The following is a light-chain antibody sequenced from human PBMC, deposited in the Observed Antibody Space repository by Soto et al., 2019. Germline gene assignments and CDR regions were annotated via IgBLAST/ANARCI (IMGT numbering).Light chain of an antibody. V-gene: IGKV3-15*01. Sequence: ELVMTQSPGTLSVSPGERDTLSCRASQSVGTNLAWYQQRPGQAPRLLIYGASTRATDIPARFSGSGSGTEFNLTITSLQSEDFAIYYCQPYNNWPPETFGRGTRVDI. CDR2: GAS. J-gene: IGKJ1*01. CDR1: QSVGTN. CDR3: QPYNNWPPET.